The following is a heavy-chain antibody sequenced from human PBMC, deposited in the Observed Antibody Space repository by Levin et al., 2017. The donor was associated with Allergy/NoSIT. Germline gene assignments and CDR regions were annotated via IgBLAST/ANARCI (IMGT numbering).Heavy chain of an antibody. J-gene: IGHJ4*02. D-gene: IGHD5-18*01. CDR1: GYTFTSYG. Sequence: ASVKVSCKASGYTFTSYGISWVRQAPGQGLEWMGWISAYNGNTNYAQKLQGRVTMTTDTSTSTAYMELRSLRSDDTAVYYCARVRRGTAMDEVDYWGQGTLVTVSS. CDR2: ISAYNGNT. V-gene: IGHV1-18*01. CDR3: ARVRRGTAMDEVDY.